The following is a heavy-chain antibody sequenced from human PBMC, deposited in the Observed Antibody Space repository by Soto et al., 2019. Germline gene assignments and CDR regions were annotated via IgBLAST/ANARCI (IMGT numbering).Heavy chain of an antibody. D-gene: IGHD3-10*01. Sequence: QVQLVQSGAEVKKPGSSLKVSCKASGGTFSSYAISWVRQAPGQGLEWMGGIIPIFGTANYAQKFQGRVTITSDESTSTAYLELSSLRSEDTAVYYCARDWDYYGSGSYFTNNWFDPWGQVTRVTVSS. J-gene: IGHJ5*02. CDR2: IIPIFGTA. V-gene: IGHV1-69*01. CDR3: ARDWDYYGSGSYFTNNWFDP. CDR1: GGTFSSYA.